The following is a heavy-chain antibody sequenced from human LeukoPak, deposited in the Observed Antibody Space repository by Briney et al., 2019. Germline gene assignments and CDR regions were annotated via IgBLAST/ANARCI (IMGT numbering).Heavy chain of an antibody. CDR1: GYTFTGYY. D-gene: IGHD3-10*01. CDR3: ARGDYYGSPKVVAA. CDR2: INPNSGGT. V-gene: IGHV1-2*02. J-gene: IGHJ5*02. Sequence: GASVKVSFKASGYTFTGYYMHWVRQAPGQGLEWMGWINPNSGGTNYAQKFQDRVTMTRDTSISTAYVELNLLRSDDTAVYYCARGDYYGSPKVVAAWGQGTLVTVSS.